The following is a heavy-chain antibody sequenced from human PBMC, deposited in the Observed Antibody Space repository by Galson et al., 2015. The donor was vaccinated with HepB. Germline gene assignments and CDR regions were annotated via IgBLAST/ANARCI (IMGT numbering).Heavy chain of an antibody. CDR1: GFTFSSYA. D-gene: IGHD1-26*01. CDR2: ISYDGSNK. CDR3: ASALGSYSYYFDY. V-gene: IGHV3-30-3*01. Sequence: SLRLSCAASGFTFSSYAMHWVRQAPGKGLEWVAVISYDGSNKYYADSVKGRFTISRDNSKNTLYLQMNSLRAEDTAVYYCASALGSYSYYFDYWGQGTLVTVSS. J-gene: IGHJ4*02.